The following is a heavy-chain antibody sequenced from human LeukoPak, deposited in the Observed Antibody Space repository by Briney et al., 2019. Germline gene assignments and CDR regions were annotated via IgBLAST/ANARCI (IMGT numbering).Heavy chain of an antibody. CDR2: IWYDGSNK. Sequence: PGGSLRLSCAASGFTFSSYGMHWVRQAPGKGLEWVAVIWYDGSNKYYADSVKGRFTISRDNSKNTLYLQMNSLRAEDTAVYYCAKDLCSSTSCYNMIDYWGQGTLVTVSS. D-gene: IGHD2-2*01. J-gene: IGHJ4*02. CDR1: GFTFSSYG. V-gene: IGHV3-33*06. CDR3: AKDLCSSTSCYNMIDY.